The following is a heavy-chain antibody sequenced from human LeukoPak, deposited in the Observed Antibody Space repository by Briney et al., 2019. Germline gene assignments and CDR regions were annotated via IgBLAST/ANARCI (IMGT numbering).Heavy chain of an antibody. CDR3: TTDRIVVVTAIVDY. V-gene: IGHV3-15*07. CDR2: IKSKTDGGTT. D-gene: IGHD2-21*02. Sequence: PGGSLRLSCAASGFTFSNAWMNWVRQAPGKGLEWVGRIKSKTDGGTTDCAAPVKGRFTISRDDSKNTLYLQMNSLKTEDTAVYYCTTDRIVVVTAIVDYWGQGTLVTVSS. CDR1: GFTFSNAW. J-gene: IGHJ4*02.